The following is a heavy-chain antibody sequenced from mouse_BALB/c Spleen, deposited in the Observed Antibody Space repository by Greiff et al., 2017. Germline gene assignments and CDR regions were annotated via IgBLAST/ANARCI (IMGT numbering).Heavy chain of an antibody. CDR3: TRQPTMWSPNYYGSSYGYFDV. D-gene: IGHD1-1*01. Sequence: VQLKESGTVLARPGASVKMSCKASGYTFTSYWMHWVKQRPGQGLEWIGAIYPGNSDTSYNQKFKGKAKLTAVTSTSTAYMELSSLTNEDSAVYYCTRQPTMWSPNYYGSSYGYFDVWGAGTTVTVSS. V-gene: IGHV1-5*01. J-gene: IGHJ1*01. CDR2: IYPGNSDT. CDR1: GYTFTSYW.